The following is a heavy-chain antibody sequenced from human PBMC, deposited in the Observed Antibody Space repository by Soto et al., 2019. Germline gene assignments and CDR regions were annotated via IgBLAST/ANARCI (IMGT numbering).Heavy chain of an antibody. CDR1: GYTFFTYD. CDR3: ARHHGPTTSENWFDP. V-gene: IGHV1-18*01. J-gene: IGHJ5*02. Sequence: QVHLVQSGVEVKTPGASVKVSCQASGYTFFTYDISWVRQAPGQGLEWMGWISTYSGDTKYAQKFQGRVTMTTDTSTTTAYLVLRSLRSDDTAVYYCARHHGPTTSENWFDPGGQGTLVTVSS. CDR2: ISTYSGDT. D-gene: IGHD5-12*01.